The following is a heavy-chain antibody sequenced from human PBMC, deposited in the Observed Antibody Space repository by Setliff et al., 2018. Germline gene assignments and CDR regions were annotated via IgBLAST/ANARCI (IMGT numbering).Heavy chain of an antibody. J-gene: IGHJ4*02. Sequence: SVKVSCKASGGTFSSDVITWVRQAPGQGLEWMGRFIPVLRKANYAQRFQGRVTITADESTSTGYLELSRLRSEDTAIYYCARELRSPYWHIDFWGQGTLVTVPQ. CDR2: FIPVLRKA. D-gene: IGHD2-15*01. V-gene: IGHV1-69*13. CDR1: GGTFSSDV. CDR3: ARELRSPYWHIDF.